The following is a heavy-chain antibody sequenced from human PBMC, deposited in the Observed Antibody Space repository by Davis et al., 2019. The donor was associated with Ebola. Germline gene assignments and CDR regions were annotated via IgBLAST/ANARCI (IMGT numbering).Heavy chain of an antibody. J-gene: IGHJ3*02. Sequence: GGSLRLSCAASGFSVSDKYMSWVRQAPGKGLEWVSVIYSDGRVYHADSVKGRFTISRDNSKNTLYLQMNGLRVEDTAIYYCAKDTSNIWFDIWGQGTMVTVSS. CDR3: AKDTSNIWFDI. D-gene: IGHD1-26*01. V-gene: IGHV3-53*01. CDR2: IYSDGRV. CDR1: GFSVSDKY.